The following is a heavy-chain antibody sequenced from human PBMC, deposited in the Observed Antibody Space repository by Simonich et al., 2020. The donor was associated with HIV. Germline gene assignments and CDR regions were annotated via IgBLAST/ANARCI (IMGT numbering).Heavy chain of an antibody. J-gene: IGHJ4*02. D-gene: IGHD6-13*01. Sequence: QVQLQQWGAGLLKSSATLSLTCAVYGGSFSGYYWSWIRQPAGKGLEWIGEINHSGRTKYRSALKSRVTISGDTSKTQFSLKLTSVTAADTAVYYCAREKGSSYDYWGQGTLVTVSS. CDR2: INHSGRT. V-gene: IGHV4-34*01. CDR1: GGSFSGYY. CDR3: AREKGSSYDY.